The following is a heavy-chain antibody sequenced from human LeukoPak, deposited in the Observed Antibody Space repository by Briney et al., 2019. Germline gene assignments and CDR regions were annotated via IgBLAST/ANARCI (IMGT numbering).Heavy chain of an antibody. D-gene: IGHD2-21*01. CDR1: GYSISSGYF. Sequence: VKPSETLSLTCNVSGYSISSGYFWGWVRQAPGKGLEWIESIYQRATVHYNPSLKSRVTISLDTSKNHFSLNLRSMQASDTAVYYCARAFCVGECFVLHIFFDSWGQGTLVTVSS. CDR2: IYQRATV. CDR3: ARAFCVGECFVLHIFFDS. J-gene: IGHJ4*02. V-gene: IGHV4-38-2*02.